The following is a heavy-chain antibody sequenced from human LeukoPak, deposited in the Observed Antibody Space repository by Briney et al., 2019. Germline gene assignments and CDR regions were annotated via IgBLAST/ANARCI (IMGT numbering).Heavy chain of an antibody. Sequence: GGSLRLSCAASGFTFSNYWMSWVRQAPGKGLEWVANIKEDGSEKYYVDSVKGRFTISRDNAKNSLYLQMNSLRAEDTGVYFCARGQTLTFWGQGTLVTVSS. CDR2: IKEDGSEK. CDR3: ARGQTLTF. CDR1: GFTFSNYW. J-gene: IGHJ4*02. V-gene: IGHV3-7*01.